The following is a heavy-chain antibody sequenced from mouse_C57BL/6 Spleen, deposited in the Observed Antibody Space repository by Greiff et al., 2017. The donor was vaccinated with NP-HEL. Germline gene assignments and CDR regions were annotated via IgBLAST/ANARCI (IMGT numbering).Heavy chain of an antibody. CDR3: TRGDYDGYYGAY. J-gene: IGHJ3*01. Sequence: VQLQQSGAELVRPGASVTLSCKASGYTFTDYEMHWVKQTPVHGLEWIGAIDPETGGTAYNQKFKGKAILTADKSSSTAYMELRSLTSEDSAVYYCTRGDYDGYYGAYWGQGTLVTVSA. CDR2: IDPETGGT. D-gene: IGHD2-3*01. CDR1: GYTFTDYE. V-gene: IGHV1-15*01.